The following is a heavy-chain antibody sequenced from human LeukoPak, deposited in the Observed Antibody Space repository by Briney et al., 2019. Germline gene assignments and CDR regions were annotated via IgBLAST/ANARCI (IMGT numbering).Heavy chain of an antibody. CDR2: INPSGGST. J-gene: IGHJ4*02. CDR1: GYTFTNYY. Sequence: GASVKVSCKASGYTFTNYYMHWVRQAPGQGLEWMGIINPSGGSTSYAQKFQGRVTMTRDMSTSTVYMELSSLRSEDTAVYYCARDRVVRGVQFDYWGQGTLVTVSS. V-gene: IGHV1-46*01. D-gene: IGHD3-10*01. CDR3: ARDRVVRGVQFDY.